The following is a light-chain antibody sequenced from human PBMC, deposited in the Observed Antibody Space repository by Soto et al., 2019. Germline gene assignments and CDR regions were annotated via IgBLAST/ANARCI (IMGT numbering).Light chain of an antibody. J-gene: IGKJ4*01. CDR3: QQYDRWPVT. Sequence: EILLTQSPSTLSLSPGEGVTLSCRASQSVTVNSLAWYQQKPGQAPRLLIYAASTRAAAVPDRFTGSGSGTEFTLTIDRLQSADFAVYYCQQYDRWPVTFGGGT. CDR2: AAS. CDR1: QSVTVN. V-gene: IGKV3D-15*01.